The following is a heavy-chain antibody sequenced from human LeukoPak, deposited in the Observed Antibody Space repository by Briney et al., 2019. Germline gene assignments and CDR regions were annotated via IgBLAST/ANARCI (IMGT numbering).Heavy chain of an antibody. J-gene: IGHJ4*02. CDR3: ARDGILRFLEWLDY. CDR1: GYTFTGYY. CDR2: INPNSGGT. V-gene: IGHV1-2*02. Sequence: GASVKVSCKXSGYTFTGYYMHWVRQAPGQGLEWMGWINPNSGGTNYAQKFQGRVTMTRDTSISTAYMELSRLRSDDTAVYYCARDGILRFLEWLDYWGQGTLVTVSS. D-gene: IGHD3-3*01.